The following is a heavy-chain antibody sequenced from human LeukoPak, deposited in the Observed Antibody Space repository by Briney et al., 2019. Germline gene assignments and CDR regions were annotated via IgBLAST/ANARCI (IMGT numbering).Heavy chain of an antibody. Sequence: GAXLKISCKGSGSPFSSYWIGWVRQMPGKGLEWMGIIYPGDSDTRYSPSLQGQVTISVDTSIGTAYLQWSSLKASDTAIYYCARQNDFRLDYWGQGTLVTVSS. CDR1: GSPFSSYW. CDR3: ARQNDFRLDY. V-gene: IGHV5-51*01. CDR2: IYPGDSDT. D-gene: IGHD3-3*01. J-gene: IGHJ4*02.